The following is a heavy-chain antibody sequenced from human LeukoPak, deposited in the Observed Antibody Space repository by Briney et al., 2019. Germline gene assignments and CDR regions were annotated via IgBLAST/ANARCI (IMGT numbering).Heavy chain of an antibody. D-gene: IGHD2-2*01. Sequence: SETLSLTCTVSGGSISSYYWGWIRQPPGKGLEWIGYIYYSGSTNYNPSLKSRVTISVDTSKNQFSLKLSSVTAADTAVYYCARRTYCSSTSCYFWYFDLWGRGTLVTVSS. CDR2: IYYSGST. V-gene: IGHV4-59*08. J-gene: IGHJ2*01. CDR3: ARRTYCSSTSCYFWYFDL. CDR1: GGSISSYY.